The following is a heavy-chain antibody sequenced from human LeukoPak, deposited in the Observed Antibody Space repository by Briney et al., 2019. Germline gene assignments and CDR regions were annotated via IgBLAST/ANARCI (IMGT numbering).Heavy chain of an antibody. CDR3: ARVAVAAIGYYYYYYIYV. D-gene: IGHD2-15*01. V-gene: IGHV1-8*01. Sequence: ASVKVSCKASGYPFTSYNIHWVRQATGQGLEWMRWMHPHRGRTGYAQKLQDRVPMTRNTHINTAHVEQSSLRSEDTAVYYCARVAVAAIGYYYYYYIYVWGKGTTVTVSS. CDR2: MHPHRGRT. J-gene: IGHJ6*03. CDR1: GYPFTSYN.